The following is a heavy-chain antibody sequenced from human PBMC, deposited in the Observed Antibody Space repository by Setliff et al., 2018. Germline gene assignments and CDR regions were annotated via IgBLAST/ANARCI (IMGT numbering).Heavy chain of an antibody. D-gene: IGHD2-15*01. CDR3: ARSPALLGIVYLDP. CDR1: RGTFSNYA. CDR2: LIPMFGTP. V-gene: IGHV1-69*05. J-gene: IGHJ5*02. Sequence: SVKVSCKASRGTFSNYAISWVRQAPGQGLEWMGGLIPMFGTPGYAQKFQDRVTITTDESTSTAYMELNSLTSEDTAVYYCARSPALLGIVYLDPWGQGTRVTVSS.